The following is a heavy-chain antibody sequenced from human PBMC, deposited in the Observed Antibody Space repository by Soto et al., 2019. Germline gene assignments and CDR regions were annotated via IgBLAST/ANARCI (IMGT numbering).Heavy chain of an antibody. D-gene: IGHD3-9*01. CDR1: GGSISSSHW. J-gene: IGHJ3*01. V-gene: IGHV4-4*02. Sequence: QVQLQESGPGLVKPSGTLSLTCAASGGSISSSHWCTWVRQSPGKGLEYIGEISHSGTSNSNPSLKSRVTLSVDKSKNHFSLTLTSVTAADTAVYYCARVVLTITRGAFDAWGQGTLVIVSS. CDR2: ISHSGTS. CDR3: ARVVLTITRGAFDA.